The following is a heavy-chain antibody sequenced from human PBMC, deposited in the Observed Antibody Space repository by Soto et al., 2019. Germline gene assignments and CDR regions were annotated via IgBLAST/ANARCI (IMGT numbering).Heavy chain of an antibody. CDR2: IKEDGSEK. V-gene: IGHV3-7*01. D-gene: IGHD4-17*01. Sequence: GGSLRLSCAASGFSVSSYWMNWVRQAPGKGLEWVANIKEDGSEKYYVDSVKGRFTISRDNAKNSLYLQMNSLRAEDTAVYYCARVATVTNYYCYYMDVWGKGTTVTVSS. CDR1: GFSVSSYW. CDR3: ARVATVTNYYCYYMDV. J-gene: IGHJ6*03.